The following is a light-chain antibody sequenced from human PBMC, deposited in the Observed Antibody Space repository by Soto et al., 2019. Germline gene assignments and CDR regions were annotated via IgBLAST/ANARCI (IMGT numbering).Light chain of an antibody. CDR2: DAY. CDR1: QSVDIY. CDR3: QQRRIWPPLT. V-gene: IGKV3-11*01. Sequence: EVVLTQSPATLSLSPGESATLSCRASQSVDIYLAWYQQKPGQAPRLLIYDAYNRATGIPARFSGSGSGTDFTLTISSLEPEDFAVYYCQQRRIWPPLTFGGGIKVEIK. J-gene: IGKJ4*01.